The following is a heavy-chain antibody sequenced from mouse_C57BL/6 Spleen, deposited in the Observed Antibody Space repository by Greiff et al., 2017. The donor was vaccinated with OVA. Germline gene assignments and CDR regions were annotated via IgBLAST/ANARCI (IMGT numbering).Heavy chain of an antibody. CDR2: ISYDGSN. CDR3: ARGKGRGFAY. V-gene: IGHV3-6*01. Sequence: ESGPGLVKPSQSLSLTCSVTGYSITSGYYWNWIRQFPGNKLEWMGYISYDGSNNYKPSLKNRISSTRDTSKNQFFLKLNSVTTEDTATYYCARGKGRGFAYWGQGTLVTVSA. CDR1: GYSITSGYY. J-gene: IGHJ3*01.